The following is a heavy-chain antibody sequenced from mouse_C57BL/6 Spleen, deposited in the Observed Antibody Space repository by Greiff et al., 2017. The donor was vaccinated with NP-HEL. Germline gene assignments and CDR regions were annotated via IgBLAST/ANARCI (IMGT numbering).Heavy chain of an antibody. J-gene: IGHJ4*01. CDR3: AREGDGYAMDY. D-gene: IGHD3-3*01. Sequence: VKLVESGPELVKPGASVKISCKASGYAFSSSWMNWVKQRPGKGLEWIGRIYPGDGDTNYNGKFKGKATLTADKSSSTAYMQLSSLTSEDSAVYFCAREGDGYAMDYWGQGTSVTVSS. CDR1: GYAFSSSW. CDR2: IYPGDGDT. V-gene: IGHV1-82*01.